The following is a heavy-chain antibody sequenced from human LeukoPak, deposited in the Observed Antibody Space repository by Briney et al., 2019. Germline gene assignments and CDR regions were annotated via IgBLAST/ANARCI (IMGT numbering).Heavy chain of an antibody. D-gene: IGHD3-22*01. CDR2: MNPNSGNT. CDR3: ARDTMSRNWFDP. V-gene: IGHV1-8*01. CDR1: GYTFTSYD. Sequence: ASVKVSCKASGYTFTSYDINWVRQATGQGLEWMGWMNPNSGNTGYAQKFQGRVTMTRNTSISTAYMELSGLRSEDTAVYYCARDTMSRNWFDPWGQGTLVTVSS. J-gene: IGHJ5*02.